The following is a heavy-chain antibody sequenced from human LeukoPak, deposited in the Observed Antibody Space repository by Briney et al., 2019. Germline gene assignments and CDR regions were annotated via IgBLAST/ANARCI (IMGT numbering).Heavy chain of an antibody. CDR2: IYYSKNT. CDR1: GGSISSSSAY. CDR3: VSPRGFSYGYFDY. V-gene: IGHV4-39*01. D-gene: IGHD5-18*01. Sequence: KPSETLSLTCTVSGGSISSSSAYWGWIRQPQGKGLEWIGSIYYSKNTYYNPSLKSRVTISADTSKNQFSLTLGSVSATDTAVYYCVSPRGFSYGYFDYWGQGTLVTVSS. J-gene: IGHJ4*02.